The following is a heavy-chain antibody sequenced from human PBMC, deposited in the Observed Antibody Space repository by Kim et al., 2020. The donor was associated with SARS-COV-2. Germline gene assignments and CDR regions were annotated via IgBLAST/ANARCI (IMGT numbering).Heavy chain of an antibody. Sequence: GGSLRLSCAASGFTFDSSPMGWVRQAPGKGLEWVSRISWDGKRTYYADSVKGRVTMSSDKTKNTLYLHMNSLTVEDTAVYYCAKGVTNSGFDDWCQGTQVAVSS. J-gene: IGHJ4*02. CDR3: AKGVTNSGFDD. CDR1: GFTFDSSP. V-gene: IGHV3-23*01. CDR2: ISWDGKRT. D-gene: IGHD1-26*01.